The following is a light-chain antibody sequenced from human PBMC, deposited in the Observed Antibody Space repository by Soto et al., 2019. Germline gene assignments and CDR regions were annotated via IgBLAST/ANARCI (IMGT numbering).Light chain of an antibody. J-gene: IGKJ3*01. CDR3: QYCDYLPL. CDR1: HDISNY. CDR2: GAS. Sequence: DIQMTQSPSSLSASVGDRVTITCQASHDISNYLNWYQHKPGKAPKLLIYGASNLETGVPSRFSGSGSGTECTFTISSLQPEDIATYYCQYCDYLPLFGPGPTVDLK. V-gene: IGKV1-33*01.